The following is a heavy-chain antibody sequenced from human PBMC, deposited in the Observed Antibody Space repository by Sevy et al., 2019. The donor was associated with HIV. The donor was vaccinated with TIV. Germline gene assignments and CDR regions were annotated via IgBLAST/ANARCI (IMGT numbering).Heavy chain of an antibody. CDR3: AKDSYFDNSLFDY. J-gene: IGHJ4*02. V-gene: IGHV3-23*01. Sequence: GGSLRLSCAASGFTLNNYAMNWVRQAPGKGLEWVSGISGSGVSTYYADSVKGRFTISRDNSKNTLYLRMNSLRAEDTAVYYCAKDSYFDNSLFDYWGQGTLVTVSS. D-gene: IGHD3-22*01. CDR2: ISGSGVST. CDR1: GFTLNNYA.